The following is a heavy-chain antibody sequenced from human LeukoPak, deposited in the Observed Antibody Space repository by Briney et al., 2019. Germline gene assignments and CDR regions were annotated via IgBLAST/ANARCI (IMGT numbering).Heavy chain of an antibody. Sequence: SVKVSCKASGGTFLSYGVTWVRQAPGQGLEWMGSVIPILKTTNYSQKFQGRVTITADDSASTVYMELSTLRSEDTAVYYCARATTGAGYYYMDVWGKGTTVTVSS. CDR3: ARATTGAGYYYMDV. V-gene: IGHV1-69*11. D-gene: IGHD1-1*01. CDR1: GGTFLSYG. CDR2: VIPILKTT. J-gene: IGHJ6*03.